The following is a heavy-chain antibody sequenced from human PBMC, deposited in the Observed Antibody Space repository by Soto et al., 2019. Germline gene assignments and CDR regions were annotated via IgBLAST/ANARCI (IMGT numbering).Heavy chain of an antibody. D-gene: IGHD4-17*01. CDR3: ARSIQLDYLHGLGV. CDR2: IIPMYGTP. V-gene: IGHV1-69*01. CDR1: GGTFNNNL. Sequence: QVQLLQSGSEVREPGSSVRVSCKASGGTFNNNLIAWVRQAPGQGLEWMGGIIPMYGTPHFAQKFQDRVSITADESTSTVYMELSSLGRDDTATFYCARSIQLDYLHGLGVWGQGTTVTVS. J-gene: IGHJ6*02.